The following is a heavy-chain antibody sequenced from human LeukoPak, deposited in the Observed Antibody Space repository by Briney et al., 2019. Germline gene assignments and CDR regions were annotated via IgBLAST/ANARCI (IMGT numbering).Heavy chain of an antibody. Sequence: GGSLRLSCAASGFTFSSYVMTWVRQAPGKGLEWVSSITSGGSTYYADSVKGRFTISRDYSKNTPYLQMNSLRAEDTAVYFCAKDFEDWGQGTLVTVSS. J-gene: IGHJ4*02. CDR1: GFTFSSYV. CDR2: ITSGGST. CDR3: AKDFED. V-gene: IGHV3-23*01.